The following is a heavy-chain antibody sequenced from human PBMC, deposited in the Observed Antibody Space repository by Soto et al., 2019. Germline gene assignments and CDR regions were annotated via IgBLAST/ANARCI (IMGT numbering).Heavy chain of an antibody. CDR3: ARIRRYDSSVPYFDY. CDR2: IDWDDDK. J-gene: IGHJ4*02. CDR1: GFSLSTSGMC. D-gene: IGHD3-22*01. Sequence: SGPMLLNPKQTLTLTCTFSGFSLSTSGMCVTWIRQPPGKALEWLALIDWDDDKYYSTSLKTRLTISKDTSKNQVVLTMTNMDPVDTATYYCARIRRYDSSVPYFDYWGQGTLVTVSS. V-gene: IGHV2-70*01.